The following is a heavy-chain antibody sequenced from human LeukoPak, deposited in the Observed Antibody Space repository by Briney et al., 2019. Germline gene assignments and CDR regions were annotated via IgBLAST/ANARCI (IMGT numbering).Heavy chain of an antibody. CDR1: GFTFSTYY. CDR2: IKQDGSEK. V-gene: IGHV3-7*01. J-gene: IGHJ5*02. Sequence: SGGSLRLSCAASGFTFSTYYMGWVRQAPGTGLEWVANIKQDGSEKYYVDSVKGRFTISRDNAKNSLYLQMNSLRAEDTAVYYCARGGYDFWSGYYYFPNWFDPWGQGTLVTVSS. D-gene: IGHD3-3*01. CDR3: ARGGYDFWSGYYYFPNWFDP.